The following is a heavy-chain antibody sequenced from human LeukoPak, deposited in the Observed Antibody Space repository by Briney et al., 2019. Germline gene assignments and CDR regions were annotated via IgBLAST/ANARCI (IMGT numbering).Heavy chain of an antibody. D-gene: IGHD3-22*01. V-gene: IGHV3-48*01. CDR3: ARGTMLVVSPHYYYGMDV. Sequence: GGSLRLSCAASGFTFSSYSMNWVRQAPGKGLEWVSGISWNSGSIGYADSVKGRFTISRDNSKNTLYLQMNSLRAEDTAVYYCARGTMLVVSPHYYYGMDVWGQGTTVTVSS. J-gene: IGHJ6*02. CDR2: ISWNSGSI. CDR1: GFTFSSYS.